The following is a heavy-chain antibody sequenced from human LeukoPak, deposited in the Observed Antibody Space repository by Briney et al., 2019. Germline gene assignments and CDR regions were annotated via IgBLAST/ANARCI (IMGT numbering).Heavy chain of an antibody. D-gene: IGHD3-16*02. CDR1: GYTLTELS. CDR2: FDPEDGET. Sequence: ASVKVSCKVSGYTLTELSMHWVRQAPGKGLEWMGGFDPEDGETIYAQKFQGRVTMTEDTSTDTAYMELCSLRSEDTAVYYCATGDLRDYVWGGYPKSLDYWGQGTLVTVSS. J-gene: IGHJ4*02. CDR3: ATGDLRDYVWGGYPKSLDY. V-gene: IGHV1-24*01.